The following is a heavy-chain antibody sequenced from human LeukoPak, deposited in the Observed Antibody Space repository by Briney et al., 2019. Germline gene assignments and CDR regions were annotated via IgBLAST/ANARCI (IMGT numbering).Heavy chain of an antibody. CDR2: IHYSGRT. D-gene: IGHD6-6*01. CDR3: ATYASSSSEGYFDF. Sequence: SETLSLTCSVSGDSISSYYWTWLRQPPGKGLEWIGRIHYSGRTSYKPSLKSRVTISVDTPNNQFSLKLRSVTAADTAVYYCATYASSSSEGYFDFWGQGSLVTVSS. J-gene: IGHJ4*02. CDR1: GDSISSYY. V-gene: IGHV4-59*08.